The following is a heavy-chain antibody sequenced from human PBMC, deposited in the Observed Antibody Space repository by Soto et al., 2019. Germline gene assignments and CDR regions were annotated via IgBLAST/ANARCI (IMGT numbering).Heavy chain of an antibody. V-gene: IGHV5-51*01. CDR1: GYRFTNYW. J-gene: IGHJ4*02. D-gene: IGHD3-22*01. CDR2: IYPGDSDT. CDR3: ATQGYESSGYFDY. Sequence: PGESLKISCKTSGYRFTNYWIGWVRQMPGKGLEWMGIIYPGDSDTKYSPSFQGQVTISVDKSISTAFLQWSSLEASDTAMYYCATQGYESSGYFDYWGQGTLVTVSS.